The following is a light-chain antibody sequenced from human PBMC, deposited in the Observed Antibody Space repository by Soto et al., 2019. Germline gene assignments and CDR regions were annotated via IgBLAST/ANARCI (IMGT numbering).Light chain of an antibody. Sequence: EIVLTQSPGTLSFSPGERAALSCRASRSLSSTSLAWYQQRPGQAPRLLIYDVSSRATGIPDRFRGSGSGTDFTLTINRLEPDDIAVYYCQQYGSSPRTFGQGTKVELK. CDR1: RSLSSTS. CDR3: QQYGSSPRT. CDR2: DVS. V-gene: IGKV3-20*01. J-gene: IGKJ1*01.